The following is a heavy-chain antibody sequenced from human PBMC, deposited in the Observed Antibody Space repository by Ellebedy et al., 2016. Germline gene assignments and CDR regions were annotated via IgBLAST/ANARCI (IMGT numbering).Heavy chain of an antibody. V-gene: IGHV4-34*01. D-gene: IGHD3-3*01. CDR3: ARDASYGVVRPFDY. CDR1: GGSFSGYY. Sequence: SETLSLXCAVYGGSFSGYYWSWIRQPPGKGLEWIGEINHSGSTNYNPSLKSRVTISVDTFKNQFSLKLSSVTAADTAVYYCARDASYGVVRPFDYWGQGTLVTVSS. CDR2: INHSGST. J-gene: IGHJ4*02.